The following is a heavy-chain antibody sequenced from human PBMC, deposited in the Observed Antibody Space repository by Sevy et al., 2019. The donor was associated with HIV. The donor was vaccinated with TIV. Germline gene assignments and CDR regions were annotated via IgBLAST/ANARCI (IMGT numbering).Heavy chain of an antibody. J-gene: IGHJ6*02. CDR3: ARIFVLCAYGMDV. D-gene: IGHD3-10*02. CDR1: GYTFTSYA. Sequence: ASVKVSCKASGYTFTSYATHWVRQAPGQRLEWMGWINAGNGNTKYPQKFQGRVTITRDTSASTAYMELSSLRSEDTAVYYCARIFVLCAYGMDVWGQGTTVTVSS. CDR2: INAGNGNT. V-gene: IGHV1-3*01.